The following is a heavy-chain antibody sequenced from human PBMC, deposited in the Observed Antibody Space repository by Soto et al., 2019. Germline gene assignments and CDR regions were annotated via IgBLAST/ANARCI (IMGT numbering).Heavy chain of an antibody. D-gene: IGHD2-8*02. J-gene: IGHJ3*01. V-gene: IGHV1-3*01. CDR2: INPDNGTT. Sequence: QVQLVQSGAEVRKPGASVNISCWASGFTFGDNLINWVRQVPGQSLEWMGWINPDNGTTKYSQTFQGRVTIPRHSSASIAYVEVTDLTSDDTAVYNCARDILSAGPRANEVFDVWGRATMVSVSS. CDR3: ARDILSAGPRANEVFDV. CDR1: GFTFGDNL.